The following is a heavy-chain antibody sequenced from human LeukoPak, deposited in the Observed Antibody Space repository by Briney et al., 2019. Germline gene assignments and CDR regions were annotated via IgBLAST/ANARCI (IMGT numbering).Heavy chain of an antibody. CDR1: GVSVTTSF. D-gene: IGHD2-15*01. CDR2: VSSDGTT. CDR3: ARLDCVLEGCYNH. J-gene: IGHJ4*02. V-gene: IGHV4-59*08. Sequence: PSETLSLTCSASGVSVTTSFWSWIRQSPGKGLEWIGYVSSDGTTNYTPALRSRLIMSVDTAKNDISLILTSVTAADTAIYYCARLDCVLEGCYNHWGRGTLVTVSS.